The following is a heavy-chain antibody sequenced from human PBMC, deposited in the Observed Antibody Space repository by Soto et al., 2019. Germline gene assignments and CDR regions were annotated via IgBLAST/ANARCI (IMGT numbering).Heavy chain of an antibody. CDR2: IYPVDSDT. Sequence: GESLKISGKGSGYSFTSYWIGWVSQMPGKGLEWMGIIYPVDSDTIYSPSFQGHVTISADKSISTAYLQWSSLKASDTALYYCARSGPVTHYYYGMDVWGQGTTVTVSS. CDR3: ARSGPVTHYYYGMDV. CDR1: GYSFTSYW. V-gene: IGHV5-51*01. D-gene: IGHD4-17*01. J-gene: IGHJ6*02.